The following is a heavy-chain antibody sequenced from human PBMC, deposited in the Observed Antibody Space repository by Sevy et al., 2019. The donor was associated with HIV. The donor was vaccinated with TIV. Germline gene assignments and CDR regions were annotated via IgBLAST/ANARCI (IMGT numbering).Heavy chain of an antibody. J-gene: IGHJ4*02. CDR2: ISSSSSTI. CDR1: GFTFSSYS. Sequence: GGSLRLSCAASGFTFSSYSMNWVHQAPGKGLEWVSYISSSSSTIYYAESVKGRFTISRDNAKNSLYLQMNSLRDEDTAVYYCARRQVAAAGTFDYWGQGTLVTVSS. V-gene: IGHV3-48*02. CDR3: ARRQVAAAGTFDY. D-gene: IGHD6-13*01.